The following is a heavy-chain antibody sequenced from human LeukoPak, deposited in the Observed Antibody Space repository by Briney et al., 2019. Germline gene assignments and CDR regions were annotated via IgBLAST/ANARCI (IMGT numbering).Heavy chain of an antibody. D-gene: IGHD6-19*01. J-gene: IGHJ6*03. CDR2: ISYDGSNK. CDR1: GFTFSSYA. V-gene: IGHV3-30*04. Sequence: PGGSLRLSCAASGFTFSSYAMHWVRQAPGKGLEWVAVISYDGSNKYYADSVKGRFTISRDNSKNTLYLQMNGLRAEDTAVYYCARDLRYSSGWSASGMDVWGKGTTVTISS. CDR3: ARDLRYSSGWSASGMDV.